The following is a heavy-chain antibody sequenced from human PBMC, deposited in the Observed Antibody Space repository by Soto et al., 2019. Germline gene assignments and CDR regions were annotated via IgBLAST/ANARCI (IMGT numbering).Heavy chain of an antibody. CDR2: ISSSSSYI. CDR1: GFTFSSYS. J-gene: IGHJ4*02. CDR3: ARAHLPGYFDY. Sequence: SLRLSCAASGFTFSSYSMKWVRQAPGKGLEWVSSISSSSSYIYYADSVKGRFTISRDNAKNSLYLQMNSLRAEDTAVYYCARAHLPGYFDYWGQGTLVTVSS. V-gene: IGHV3-21*01.